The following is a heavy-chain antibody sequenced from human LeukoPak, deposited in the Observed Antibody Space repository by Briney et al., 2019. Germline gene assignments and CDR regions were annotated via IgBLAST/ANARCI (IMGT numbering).Heavy chain of an antibody. D-gene: IGHD5-18*01. J-gene: IGHJ6*02. V-gene: IGHV4-4*07. CDR1: GGSIRSYY. Sequence: SETLSLTCTVSGGSIRSYYWSWIRQPAGKGLEWIGRIYSSGNTNYNPSLKSRVTMSVDTSKNQFSLRLSSVTAADTAVYYCASNGYSYGSGGYYYYGMDVWGQGTAVTVSS. CDR2: IYSSGNT. CDR3: ASNGYSYGSGGYYYYGMDV.